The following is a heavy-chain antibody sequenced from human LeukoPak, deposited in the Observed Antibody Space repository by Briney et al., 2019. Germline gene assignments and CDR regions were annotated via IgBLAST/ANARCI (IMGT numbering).Heavy chain of an antibody. D-gene: IGHD6-19*01. CDR1: GGSISSYY. J-gene: IGHJ4*02. V-gene: IGHV4-4*07. CDR3: ARVASDGWFFDY. CDR2: IYTSGST. Sequence: SETLSLTCTVSGGSISSYYWIWIRQPAGKGLEWIGRIYTSGSTDYNPSLKSRVTMSVDTSKNQFSLKLSSVTAADTAVYYCARVASDGWFFDYWGQGTLVTVSS.